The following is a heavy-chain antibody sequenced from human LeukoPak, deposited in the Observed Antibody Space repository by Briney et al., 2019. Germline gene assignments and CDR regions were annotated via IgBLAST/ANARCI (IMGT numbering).Heavy chain of an antibody. CDR3: AADQTGVGYCDGDCYSY. D-gene: IGHD2-21*01. J-gene: IGHJ4*02. Sequence: SVKVSCXASGFTFTSSAIQWVRQARGQRLEWIGWIVVGSGNTNYAQKFQERVTITRDMSTSTAYMELSSLRSEDTAVYYCAADQTGVGYCDGDCYSYWGQGALVTVSS. CDR2: IVVGSGNT. V-gene: IGHV1-58*02. CDR1: GFTFTSSA.